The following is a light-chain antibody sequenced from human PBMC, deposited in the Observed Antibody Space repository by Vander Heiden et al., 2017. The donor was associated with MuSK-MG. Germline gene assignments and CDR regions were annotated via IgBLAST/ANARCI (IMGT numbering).Light chain of an antibody. Sequence: QSALTQPASVSGSPGQSITISCTGTSSDVGDYNCVSWYHQHPGKAPNLLIYEVSSRPSGVSHRFSGSKSGNTASLTISGLQAEEESDYYCSSYTTSSTLLVFGGGTKLTVL. CDR2: EVS. V-gene: IGLV2-14*01. J-gene: IGLJ2*01. CDR3: SSYTTSSTLLV. CDR1: SSDVGDYNC.